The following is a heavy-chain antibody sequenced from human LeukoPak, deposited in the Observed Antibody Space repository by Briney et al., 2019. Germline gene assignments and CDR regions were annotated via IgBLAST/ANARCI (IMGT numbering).Heavy chain of an antibody. CDR2: IRYDGSNK. J-gene: IGHJ4*02. D-gene: IGHD6-13*01. V-gene: IGHV3-30*02. Sequence: GGSLRLSCAASGFTFSSYGMHWVRQAPGKGLEWVAFIRYDGSNKYYADSVKGRFTISRDNSKNTLYLQMNSLRAEDTAVYYCAKEQQLLKTFDYRGQGTLVTVSS. CDR3: AKEQQLLKTFDY. CDR1: GFTFSSYG.